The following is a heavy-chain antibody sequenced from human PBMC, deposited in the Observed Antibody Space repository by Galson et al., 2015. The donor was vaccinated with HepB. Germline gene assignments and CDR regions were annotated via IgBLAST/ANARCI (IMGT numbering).Heavy chain of an antibody. D-gene: IGHD1-1*01. J-gene: IGHJ3*01. Sequence: PLRLSCAASGFTFSAYTFNWVRQTPEKGLEWVSSISSSSTYINYADSLAGRFTVSKDNSKDSLFLQMNSLRAEDTAVYYCARNTNGIDAFDVWGRGTVVTVSS. CDR1: GFTFSAYT. CDR3: ARNTNGIDAFDV. CDR2: ISSSSTYI. V-gene: IGHV3-21*04.